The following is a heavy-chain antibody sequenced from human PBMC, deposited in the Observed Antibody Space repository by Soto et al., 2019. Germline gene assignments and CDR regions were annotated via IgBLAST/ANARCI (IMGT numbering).Heavy chain of an antibody. V-gene: IGHV4-4*02. D-gene: IGHD3-10*01. J-gene: IGHJ6*02. CDR1: GGSIISNNW. CDR2: IYQSGTT. Sequence: SQTLSLTCGVSGGSIISNNWWTWVRQSPGKGLEWIGEIYQSGTTKYNPSLKNRVSISIDTSKNQFSLKLSSVTAADTAVYYCARGRELLLFGELLSSYYYYYGMDVWGQGTTVTVSS. CDR3: ARGRELLLFGELLSSYYYYYGMDV.